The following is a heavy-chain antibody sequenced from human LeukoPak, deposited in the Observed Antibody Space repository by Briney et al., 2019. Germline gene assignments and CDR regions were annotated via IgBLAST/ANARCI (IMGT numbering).Heavy chain of an antibody. J-gene: IGHJ4*02. V-gene: IGHV3-21*01. Sequence: GGSLRLSCAASGFTFSSYGMNWVRQAPGKGLEWVSSISSSSSYIYYADSVKGRFTISRDNAKKTLYLQMNSLRDAATAVSYCARGIVTLAFDYWGQGTLVTVSS. D-gene: IGHD1-26*01. CDR3: ARGIVTLAFDY. CDR1: GFTFSSYG. CDR2: ISSSSSYI.